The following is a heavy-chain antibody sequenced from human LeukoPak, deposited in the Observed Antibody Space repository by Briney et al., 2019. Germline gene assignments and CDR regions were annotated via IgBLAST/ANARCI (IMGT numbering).Heavy chain of an antibody. CDR3: ARDSSGYYLPDYFDY. V-gene: IGHV3-48*03. CDR2: ISSSGSTI. CDR1: GFTFSSYE. D-gene: IGHD3-22*01. J-gene: IGHJ4*02. Sequence: GGSLRLSYAASGFTFSSYEMNWVRQAPGKGLEWVSYISSSGSTIYYADSVKGRFTISRDNAKNSLYLQMNSLRAEDTAVYYCARDSSGYYLPDYFDYWGQGTLVTVSS.